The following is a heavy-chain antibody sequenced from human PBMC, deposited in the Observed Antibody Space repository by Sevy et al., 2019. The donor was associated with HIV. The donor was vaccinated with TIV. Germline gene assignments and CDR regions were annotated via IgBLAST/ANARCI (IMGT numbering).Heavy chain of an antibody. V-gene: IGHV4-30-4*01. Sequence: SETLSLTCTVSGGSISSGDYYWSWIRQPPGKGLEWIGYIYYSGRTYYNPSLKSRVTISVDTSKNQFSLKLSSVTAADTAVYYCARAFSDYSFDYWGQGTLVTVSS. CDR3: ARAFSDYSFDY. J-gene: IGHJ4*02. CDR1: GGSISSGDYY. CDR2: IYYSGRT. D-gene: IGHD4-4*01.